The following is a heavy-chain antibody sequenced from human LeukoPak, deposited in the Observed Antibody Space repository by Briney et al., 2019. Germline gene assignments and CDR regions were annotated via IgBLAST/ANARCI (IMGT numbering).Heavy chain of an antibody. CDR1: GFTFSSYE. Sequence: GGSLRLSCAASGFTFSSYEMNWVRQAPGKGLEWVSYISSSGSTIYYTDSVKGRFTISRDDSKKMLYLQMNSLRPEDTALYYCARGRRSGGITMIRGVKDRGWFDPWGQGTLVTVSS. V-gene: IGHV3-48*03. CDR3: ARGRRSGGITMIRGVKDRGWFDP. D-gene: IGHD3-10*01. J-gene: IGHJ5*02. CDR2: ISSSGSTI.